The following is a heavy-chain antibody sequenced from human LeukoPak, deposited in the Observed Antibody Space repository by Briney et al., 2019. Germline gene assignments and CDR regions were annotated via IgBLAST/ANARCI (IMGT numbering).Heavy chain of an antibody. CDR1: GGSISSGNYY. CDR2: IYISGGT. J-gene: IGHJ5*02. Sequence: PSQTLSLTCTVSGGSISSGNYYWSWVRQPAGMGLEWIGRIYISGGTYYNPSLKSRLTISIDTSKNQFYLRLSSVTAADTAVYYCARVRRNSGNKYFDPWGQGTRVTVSS. V-gene: IGHV4-61*02. D-gene: IGHD5-12*01. CDR3: ARVRRNSGNKYFDP.